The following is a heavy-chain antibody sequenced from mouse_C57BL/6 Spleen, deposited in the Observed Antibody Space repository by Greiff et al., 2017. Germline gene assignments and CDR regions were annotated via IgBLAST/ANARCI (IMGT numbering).Heavy chain of an antibody. CDR2: IYPRDGST. CDR3: ARGDGYDGDWYFDV. CDR1: GYTFTDHT. J-gene: IGHJ1*03. D-gene: IGHD2-2*01. V-gene: IGHV1-78*01. Sequence: VKLMESDAELVKPGASVKISCKVSGYTFTDHTIHWMKQRPEQGLEWIGYIYPRDGSTKYNEKFKGKATLTADKSSSTAYMQLNSLTSEDSAVYFGARGDGYDGDWYFDVWGTGTTVTVSS.